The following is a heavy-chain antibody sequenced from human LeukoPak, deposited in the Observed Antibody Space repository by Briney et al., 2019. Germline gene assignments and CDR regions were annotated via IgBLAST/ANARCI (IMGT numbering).Heavy chain of an antibody. Sequence: PSQTLSLTCTVSVGSISSGGYYWSWIRQPPGRGEEWIGYIYYSGSTYYNPSLKSRVTISVDTSKNQFFLKLSSVPAADTAVYYCARIGGSGSYGYYYYYMDVWGKGTTVTVSS. CDR1: VGSISSGGYY. CDR3: ARIGGSGSYGYYYYYMDV. CDR2: IYYSGST. J-gene: IGHJ6*03. D-gene: IGHD3-10*01. V-gene: IGHV4-31*03.